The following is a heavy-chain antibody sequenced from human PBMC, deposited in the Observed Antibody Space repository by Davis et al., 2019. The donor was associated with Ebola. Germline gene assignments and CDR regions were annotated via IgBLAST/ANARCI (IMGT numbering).Heavy chain of an antibody. D-gene: IGHD3-3*01. CDR3: TRGGSSDYDFWSGYYYYYYGMDV. J-gene: IGHJ6*02. Sequence: GESLKISCTASGFTFGDYAMSWVRQAPGKGLEWVGFIRSKAYGGTTEYAASVKGRFTISRDDSKSIAYLQMNSLKTEDTAVYYCTRGGSSDYDFWSGYYYYYYGMDVWGQGTTVTVSS. CDR1: GFTFGDYA. V-gene: IGHV3-49*04. CDR2: IRSKAYGGTT.